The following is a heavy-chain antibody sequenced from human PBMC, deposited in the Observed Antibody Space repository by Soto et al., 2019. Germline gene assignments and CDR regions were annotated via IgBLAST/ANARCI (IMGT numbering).Heavy chain of an antibody. CDR2: IKPDGSKK. CDR1: GFTLSRDW. D-gene: IGHD2-8*01. J-gene: IGHJ5*01. V-gene: IGHV3-7*01. CDR3: LRDPAASANGAFSSLDS. Sequence: RGARRLSWAGSGFTLSRDWMSWFRQVPGTGLGWVATIKPDGSKKWYGASVKGRFTISRDKHKNTLYLQMNSLRAEDTAVYYCLRDPAASANGAFSSLDS.